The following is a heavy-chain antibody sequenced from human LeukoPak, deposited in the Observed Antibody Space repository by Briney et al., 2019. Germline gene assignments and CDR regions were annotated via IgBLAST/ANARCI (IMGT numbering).Heavy chain of an antibody. CDR1: VYTFTHYY. V-gene: IGHV1-69-2*01. CDR2: VDPEDGET. CDR3: APSGAYCGGDCYGDY. D-gene: IGHD2-21*02. Sequence: ASVNASCTASVYTFTHYYMHWVHQAPGKGLEWMGRVDPEDGETIYAEKFQGRVTITADTSTDTAYMELSSLRSEDTAVYYCAPSGAYCGGDCYGDYWGQGTLVTVSS. J-gene: IGHJ4*02.